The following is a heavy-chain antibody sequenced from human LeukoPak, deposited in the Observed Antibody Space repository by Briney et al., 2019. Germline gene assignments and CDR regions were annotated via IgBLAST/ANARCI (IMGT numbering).Heavy chain of an antibody. CDR2: IYYSGST. Sequence: PSETLSLTCTVSGGSISSGGYYWSWIRQHPGKGLEWIGYIYYSGSTYYNPSLKSRVTISVDTSKNQFSLKLSSVTAADTAVYYCARGEAGYYDSSGLPFFQHWGQGTLVTVSS. CDR3: ARGEAGYYDSSGLPFFQH. V-gene: IGHV4-31*03. D-gene: IGHD3-22*01. J-gene: IGHJ1*01. CDR1: GGSISSGGYY.